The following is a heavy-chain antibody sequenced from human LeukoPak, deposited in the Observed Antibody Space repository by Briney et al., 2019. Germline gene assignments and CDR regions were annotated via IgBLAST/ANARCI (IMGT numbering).Heavy chain of an antibody. Sequence: PSETLSLTCSVSGASFRSSTYHWGWIRQSPGKGPEWIGSIFYTGNTFYTPSLKSRVTLFVDTAKNQFSLKLRSVTAADTAVYSCARHGPSMVRGAIVGYFDSWGQGTLVTVSS. D-gene: IGHD3-10*01. CDR3: ARHGPSMVRGAIVGYFDS. CDR1: GASFRSSTYH. CDR2: IFYTGNT. J-gene: IGHJ4*02. V-gene: IGHV4-39*01.